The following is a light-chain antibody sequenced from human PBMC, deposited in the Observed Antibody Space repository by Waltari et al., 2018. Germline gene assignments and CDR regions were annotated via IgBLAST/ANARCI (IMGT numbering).Light chain of an antibody. J-gene: IGLJ3*02. Sequence: QSVLTQPPSASGTPGQRVTISCSGSSSNIGSNYVYWYQQLPGTAPKLLIYRNNRRPSGVPDRVSGSNSGTSASLAISGLRSEDEADYYCAAWDDSLSGWVFGGGTKLTVL. CDR3: AAWDDSLSGWV. CDR1: SSNIGSNY. CDR2: RNN. V-gene: IGLV1-47*01.